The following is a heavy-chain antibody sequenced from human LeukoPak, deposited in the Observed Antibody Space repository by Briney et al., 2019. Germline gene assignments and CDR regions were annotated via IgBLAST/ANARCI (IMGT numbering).Heavy chain of an antibody. D-gene: IGHD6-13*01. CDR3: ARALVAGSWPYNWFDP. Sequence: PGGSLRLSCAASGFTFSDYYMSWIRQAPGKGLEWVSYISSSGSTIYYADSVKGRFTISRDNAKNSLYLQMNSLRAEDTAVYYCARALVAGSWPYNWFDPWGQGTLVTVSS. CDR1: GFTFSDYY. J-gene: IGHJ5*02. CDR2: ISSSGSTI. V-gene: IGHV3-11*04.